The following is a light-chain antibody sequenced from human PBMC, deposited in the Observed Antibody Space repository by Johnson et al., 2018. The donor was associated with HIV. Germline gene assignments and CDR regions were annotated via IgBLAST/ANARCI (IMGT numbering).Light chain of an antibody. V-gene: IGLV1-51*01. J-gene: IGLJ1*01. CDR2: DNH. CDR1: SSNIGNNY. Sequence: QSVLTQPPSVSAAPGQKVNISCSGSSSNIGNNYVSWYQQLPGTAPKVLIYDNHKRPSGIPDRVSGSKSGTSATLGITGLQTGDEADYYCGTWDSSLSVSVVGTGTKVTVL. CDR3: GTWDSSLSVSV.